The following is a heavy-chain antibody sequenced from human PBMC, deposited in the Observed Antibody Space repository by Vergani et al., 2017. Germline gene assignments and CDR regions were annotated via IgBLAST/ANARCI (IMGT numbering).Heavy chain of an antibody. J-gene: IGHJ4*02. V-gene: IGHV1-46*01. CDR1: GYTFTSYY. CDR2: INPSGGST. Sequence: QVQLVQSGAEVKKPGASVKVSCKASGYTFTSYYMHWVRQAPGQGREWMGIINPSGGSTSYAQKFQGRVTMTRDTSTSTVYMELSSLRSEDTAVYYCARRYGSGSYSPSAFDYWGQGTLVTVSS. CDR3: ARRYGSGSYSPSAFDY. D-gene: IGHD3-10*01.